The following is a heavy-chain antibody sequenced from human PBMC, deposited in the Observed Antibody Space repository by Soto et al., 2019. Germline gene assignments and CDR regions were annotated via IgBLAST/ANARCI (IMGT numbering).Heavy chain of an antibody. CDR1: GFTFSSYS. V-gene: IGHV3-48*02. CDR2: ISSSSNTI. Sequence: EVQLVESGGGLVQPGGSLRLSCAASGFTFSSYSMNWVRQAPGKGLEWVSYISSSSNTIYYADSVKGRFTISRDNAKNFLYLQMNSLRDEDTAVCYCAREGSNLNWFDPWGQGTLVTVSS. D-gene: IGHD4-4*01. J-gene: IGHJ5*02. CDR3: AREGSNLNWFDP.